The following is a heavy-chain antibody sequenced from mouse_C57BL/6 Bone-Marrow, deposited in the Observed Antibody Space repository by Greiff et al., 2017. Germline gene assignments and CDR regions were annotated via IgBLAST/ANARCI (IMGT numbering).Heavy chain of an antibody. V-gene: IGHV5-4*01. D-gene: IGHD4-1*01. Sequence: EVQRVESGGGLVKPGGSLKLSCAASGFTFSSYAMSWVRPTPEKRLEWVANISDGGSYTYYPDNVKGRFTISRDNAKNNLYLQMSHLKSEDTAMYYCAREWGLTSYAMDYWGQGTSVTVSS. CDR2: ISDGGSYT. CDR1: GFTFSSYA. J-gene: IGHJ4*01. CDR3: AREWGLTSYAMDY.